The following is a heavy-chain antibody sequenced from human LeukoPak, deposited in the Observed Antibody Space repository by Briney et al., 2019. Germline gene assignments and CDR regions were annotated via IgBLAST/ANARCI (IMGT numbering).Heavy chain of an antibody. V-gene: IGHV4-34*01. J-gene: IGHJ4*02. D-gene: IGHD3-3*01. CDR3: ARGLNDSWTGENY. Sequence: PPETLSLTCAVYDGSFSGYYWSWIRQPPGKGLEWIGEINHSGSTNYNPSLKSRVTISLDTSKSQFSLKVRYVTAADTAVYYCARGLNDSWTGENYWGQGTLVTVSS. CDR2: INHSGST. CDR1: DGSFSGYY.